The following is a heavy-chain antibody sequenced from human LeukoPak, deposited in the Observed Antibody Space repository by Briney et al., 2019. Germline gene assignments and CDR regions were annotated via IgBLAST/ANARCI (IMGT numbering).Heavy chain of an antibody. D-gene: IGHD2-15*01. CDR1: GFTFSSYS. V-gene: IGHV3-21*01. J-gene: IGHJ4*02. CDR3: ARDRGVGVAPVDPFHY. Sequence: PGGSLRLSCAASGFTFSSYSMNWVRQAPGKGLEWVSSISSSSSYIYYADSVKGRFTISRDNAKNSLYLQMNSLRAEDAAVYHCARDRGVGVAPVDPFHYWGQGTLVSVSS. CDR2: ISSSSSYI.